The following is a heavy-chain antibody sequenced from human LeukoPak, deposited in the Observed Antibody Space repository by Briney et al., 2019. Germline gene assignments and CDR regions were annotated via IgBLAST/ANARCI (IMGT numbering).Heavy chain of an antibody. Sequence: GGSLRLSCAASGFTFSDYYLTWIRQAPGKGLEWVSYISSSSSDTNYADTVRGRFAISRDNANKSLYLQMNSLRDEDTAVYYCARVGATWYFQHWGQGALVTVSS. CDR2: ISSSSSDT. J-gene: IGHJ1*01. V-gene: IGHV3-11*06. D-gene: IGHD1-26*01. CDR3: ARVGATWYFQH. CDR1: GFTFSDYY.